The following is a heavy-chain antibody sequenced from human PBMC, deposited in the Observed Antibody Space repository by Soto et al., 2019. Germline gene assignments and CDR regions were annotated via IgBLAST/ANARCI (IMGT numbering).Heavy chain of an antibody. CDR1: GFTFSNYG. Sequence: PGGSLRLSCAASGFTFSNYGIHWVRQAPGKGLEWVAVISYDGSNRYYADSVKGRFTISRDNSKNTLYLQMNSLRAEDTAVYYCAKGGYTFAYEWGQGALVTVSS. CDR2: ISYDGSNR. D-gene: IGHD5-18*01. CDR3: AKGGYTFAYE. V-gene: IGHV3-30-3*01. J-gene: IGHJ4*02.